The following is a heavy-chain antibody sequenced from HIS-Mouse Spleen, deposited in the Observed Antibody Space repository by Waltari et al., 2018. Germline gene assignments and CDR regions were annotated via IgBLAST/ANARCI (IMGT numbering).Heavy chain of an antibody. V-gene: IGHV4-39*07. CDR1: GGSISSSSYY. J-gene: IGHJ2*01. CDR3: AREIPYSSSWYDWYFDL. D-gene: IGHD6-13*01. CDR2: IYYSAST. Sequence: QLQLQESGPGLVKPSETLSLTCTVSGGSISSSSYYWGWIRQPPGKGLEWIGSIYYSASTYYTPSLQSRVTISVDTSKNQFSLKLSSVTAADTAVYYCAREIPYSSSWYDWYFDLWGRGTLVTVSS.